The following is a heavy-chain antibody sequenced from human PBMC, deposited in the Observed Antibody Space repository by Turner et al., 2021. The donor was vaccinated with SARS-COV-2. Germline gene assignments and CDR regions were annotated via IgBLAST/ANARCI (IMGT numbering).Heavy chain of an antibody. D-gene: IGHD3-10*01. CDR2: ISGSGSRT. CDR1: GFTFRLYG. J-gene: IGHJ5*02. CDR3: AKDAMLRDDQVPNYWFDP. V-gene: IGHV3-23*01. Sequence: EVQLLESGGDLVQPGGSLRLSCGPSGFTFRLYGMSWVRQAPGKGLEWVSAISGSGSRTYYADSVKGRFTISRDNSKNTVYLQMNSLRADDTALYYCAKDAMLRDDQVPNYWFDPWGQGTLVTVSS.